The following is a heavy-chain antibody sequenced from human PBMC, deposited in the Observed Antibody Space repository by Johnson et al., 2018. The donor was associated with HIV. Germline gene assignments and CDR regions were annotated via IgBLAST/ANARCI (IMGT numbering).Heavy chain of an antibody. D-gene: IGHD4-23*01. V-gene: IGHV3-30-3*01. J-gene: IGHJ3*02. CDR1: GFTFSSYA. CDR3: ARGEDYGGNFGALDI. CDR2: ISYDGRKK. Sequence: QVQLVESGGGVVQPGRSLRLSCAASGFTFSSYAVQWVRQAPDKGLEWVAVISYDGRKKYYADSVRGRFTISRDNSKNTLYLQMNSLRDEDTAVYYCARGEDYGGNFGALDIWGQGTMVTVSS.